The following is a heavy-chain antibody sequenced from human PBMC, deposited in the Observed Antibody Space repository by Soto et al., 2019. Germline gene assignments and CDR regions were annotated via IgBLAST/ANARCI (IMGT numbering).Heavy chain of an antibody. CDR3: ARGSGPEDYGDYVIFDY. CDR2: ISAYNGNT. V-gene: IGHV1-18*01. D-gene: IGHD4-17*01. J-gene: IGHJ4*02. CDR1: GYTFTSYG. Sequence: QVQLVQSGAEVKKPGASVKVSCKASGYTFTSYGISWVRQAPGQGLERMGWISAYNGNTNYAQKLQGRVTMTTATATSTAYMELRSLRSDDTAVYYCARGSGPEDYGDYVIFDYWGQGTLVTVSS.